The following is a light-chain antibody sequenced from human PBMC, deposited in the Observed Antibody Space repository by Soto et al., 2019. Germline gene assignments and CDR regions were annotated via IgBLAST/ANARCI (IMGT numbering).Light chain of an antibody. Sequence: QSALTQPASVSGSPGQSITISCTGTNSDIGYYNFVSWYQQHPGKAPKLMIFEVSNRPSGVSTRFSGSKSGNTASLTISGLQAEDEAEYYCASHTSSSGYVFGGGTKVTVL. CDR3: ASHTSSSGYV. CDR1: NSDIGYYNF. V-gene: IGLV2-14*01. CDR2: EVS. J-gene: IGLJ1*01.